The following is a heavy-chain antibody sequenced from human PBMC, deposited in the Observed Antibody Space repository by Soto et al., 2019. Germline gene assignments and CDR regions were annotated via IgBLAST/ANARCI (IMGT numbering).Heavy chain of an antibody. CDR1: GGSISSYY. D-gene: IGHD1-26*01. Sequence: SETLSLPCTVSGGSISSYYWSWIRQPPGEGLEWIGYIYYSGSTNYNPSLKSRVTISVDTSKNQFSLKLSSVTAADTAVYYCARDSGSYYEYYYYGMDVWGQGTTVTVSS. V-gene: IGHV4-59*01. CDR2: IYYSGST. CDR3: ARDSGSYYEYYYYGMDV. J-gene: IGHJ6*02.